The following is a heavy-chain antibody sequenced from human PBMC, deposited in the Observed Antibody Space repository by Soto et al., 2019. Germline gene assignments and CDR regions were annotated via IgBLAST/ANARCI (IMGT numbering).Heavy chain of an antibody. Sequence: QLQLQESGPGLVKPSETLSLTCTVSGGSISSSSYYWGWIRQPPGKGLEWIGSIYYSGSTYYNPSLKSRVTISVDTSTNQFSLKLSSVTAADTAVYYCARHPPAVAGISRPYFDYWGQGTLVTVSS. D-gene: IGHD6-19*01. CDR2: IYYSGST. J-gene: IGHJ4*02. CDR3: ARHPPAVAGISRPYFDY. V-gene: IGHV4-39*01. CDR1: GGSISSSSYY.